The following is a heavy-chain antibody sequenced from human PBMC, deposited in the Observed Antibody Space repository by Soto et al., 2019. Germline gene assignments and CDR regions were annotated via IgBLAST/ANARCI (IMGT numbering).Heavy chain of an antibody. J-gene: IGHJ4*02. Sequence: GGSLRLSCAASGFTFSSYAMSWVRQAPGKGLEWVSAISGSGGSTYYADSVKGRFTISRDNSTNTLYLQMNSLRAEDTAVYYCAKRSLAVASFFYYFDYWGQGTLVTVSS. CDR1: GFTFSSYA. CDR2: ISGSGGST. V-gene: IGHV3-23*01. CDR3: AKRSLAVASFFYYFDY. D-gene: IGHD6-19*01.